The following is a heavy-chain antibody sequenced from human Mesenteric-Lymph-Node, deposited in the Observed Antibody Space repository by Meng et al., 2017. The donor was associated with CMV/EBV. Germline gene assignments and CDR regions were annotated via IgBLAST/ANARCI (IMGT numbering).Heavy chain of an antibody. D-gene: IGHD3-10*01. CDR1: GFTFSSNA. J-gene: IGHJ4*02. CDR3: AKGYGSGSYYSPTFDY. V-gene: IGHV3-23*03. Sequence: GESLKISCAASGFTFSSNAMSWVRQAPGKGLEWVSVLYNGGSSTSYADSVKGRFTISRDNSKNTLYLQMNSLRAEDTAVYYCAKGYGSGSYYSPTFDYWGQGTLVTVSS. CDR2: LYNGGSST.